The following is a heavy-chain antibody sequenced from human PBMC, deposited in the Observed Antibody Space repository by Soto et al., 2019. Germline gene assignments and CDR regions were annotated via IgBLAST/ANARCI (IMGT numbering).Heavy chain of an antibody. Sequence: KSSETLSLTCTVSGGSISSGGYYWSWIRQHPGKGLEWIGYIYYSGSTYYNPSLKSRVTISVDTSKNQFSLKLSSVTAADTAVYYCARDSLGYCSSTSCYGMDVWGQGTTVTVSS. J-gene: IGHJ6*02. CDR3: ARDSLGYCSSTSCYGMDV. CDR1: GGSISSGGYY. CDR2: IYYSGST. D-gene: IGHD2-2*01. V-gene: IGHV4-31*03.